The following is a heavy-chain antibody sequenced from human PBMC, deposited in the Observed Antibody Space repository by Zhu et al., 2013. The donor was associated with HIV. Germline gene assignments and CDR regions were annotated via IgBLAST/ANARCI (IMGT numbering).Heavy chain of an antibody. D-gene: IGHD3-10*01. J-gene: IGHJ4*02. CDR2: IYYSGST. CDR3: ARDSPARAVIHYYGSGSYDY. Sequence: QVQLQESGPGLVKPSETLSLTCTVSGGSISSSSYYWGWIRQPPGKGLEWIGSIYYSGSTYYNPSLKSRVTISVDTSKNQFSLKLSSVTAADTAVYYCARDSPARAVIHYYGSGSYDYWGQGTLVTVSS. CDR1: GGSISSSSYY. V-gene: IGHV4-39*07.